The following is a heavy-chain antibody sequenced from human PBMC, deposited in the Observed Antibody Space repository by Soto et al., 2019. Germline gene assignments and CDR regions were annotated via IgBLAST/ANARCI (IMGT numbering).Heavy chain of an antibody. J-gene: IGHJ5*02. D-gene: IGHD5-12*01. Sequence: QVQLVESGGGVVQPGRSLRLSCAASGFTFSSYAMHWVRQAPGKGLEWVAVISYDGSNKYYADSVKGRFTISRDNSKNTLYLQMNSLRAEDTAVYYCARWEEEMATMHAWGQGTLVTVSS. CDR1: GFTFSSYA. V-gene: IGHV3-30-3*01. CDR2: ISYDGSNK. CDR3: ARWEEEMATMHA.